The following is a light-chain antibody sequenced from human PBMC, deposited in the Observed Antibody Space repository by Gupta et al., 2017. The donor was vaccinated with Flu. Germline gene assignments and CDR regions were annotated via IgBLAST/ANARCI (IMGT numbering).Light chain of an antibody. CDR3: ENWETTTWV. Sequence: QPVLTQSSSASGSLESSAKAACTLSRGHGNHIFACHQHQPGQAPRYLMKLEGSGAYKKGSGVPYRFSGASSAAERTIQSSNLQAEDEYDESCENWETTTWVFGGGTKLTVL. V-gene: IGLV4-60*03. CDR2: LEGSGAY. CDR1: RGHGNHI. J-gene: IGLJ3*02.